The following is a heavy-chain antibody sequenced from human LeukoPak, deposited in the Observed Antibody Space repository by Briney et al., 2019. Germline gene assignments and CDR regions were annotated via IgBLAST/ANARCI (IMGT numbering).Heavy chain of an antibody. D-gene: IGHD6-19*01. CDR3: AKQGLDSSGWYDWFDP. J-gene: IGHJ5*02. V-gene: IGHV3-23*01. CDR1: GVTFSSYA. Sequence: GGSLRLSCAASGVTFSSYAMSWVRQAPGKGLEWVSAISGSGGSTYYADSVKGRFTISRDNSKNTLYLQMNSLRAEDTAVYYCAKQGLDSSGWYDWFDPWGQGTLVTVSS. CDR2: ISGSGGST.